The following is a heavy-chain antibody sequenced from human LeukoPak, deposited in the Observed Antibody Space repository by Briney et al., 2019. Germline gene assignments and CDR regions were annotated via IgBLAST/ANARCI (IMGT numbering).Heavy chain of an antibody. D-gene: IGHD6-6*01. V-gene: IGHV3-48*04. CDR1: GFTFSRYS. CDR3: ATVPQYYYYYYYTDV. CDR2: ISSSSSTI. J-gene: IGHJ6*03. Sequence: GGSLRLSCAASGFTFSRYSMNWVRQAPGKGLEWVSYISSSSSTIYYSDSVKGRFTISRDNAKNSLYLQMNSLRAEDTAVYCCATVPQYYYYYYYTDVWGKGTTVTVSS.